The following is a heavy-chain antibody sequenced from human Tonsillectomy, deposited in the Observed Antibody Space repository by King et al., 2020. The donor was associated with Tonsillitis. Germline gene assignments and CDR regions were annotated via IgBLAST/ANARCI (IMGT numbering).Heavy chain of an antibody. Sequence: QLVQSGAEVKKPGSSVKVSCKVSGGTLNSYAINWVRQAPGQGLEWMGGIIPLFGAINTAQKVQGRVTITADESTNTAYMELNSLTSEDTAVYYCAGGSAMAGTAGLSWGQGTLVTVSS. CDR3: AGGSAMAGTAGLS. CDR1: GGTLNSYA. CDR2: IIPLFGAI. J-gene: IGHJ5*02. D-gene: IGHD1-1*01. V-gene: IGHV1-69*01.